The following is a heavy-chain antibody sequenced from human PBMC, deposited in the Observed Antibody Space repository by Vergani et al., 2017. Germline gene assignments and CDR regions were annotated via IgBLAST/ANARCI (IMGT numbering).Heavy chain of an antibody. CDR1: GGSVTSTSYH. D-gene: IGHD6-19*01. Sequence: QLQLKESGPGLVKPSETLSLTCDVSGGSVTSTSYHWAWIRLPPGKGLEWIGSLYNPGKTYYNSSLESRLSLSVDTSTNQFFMRLNSVTAADTAVYYYARGLTDYDSGWYSPGWFDPWGQGITAIVSS. J-gene: IGHJ5*02. CDR2: LYNPGKT. CDR3: ARGLTDYDSGWYSPGWFDP. V-gene: IGHV4-39*01.